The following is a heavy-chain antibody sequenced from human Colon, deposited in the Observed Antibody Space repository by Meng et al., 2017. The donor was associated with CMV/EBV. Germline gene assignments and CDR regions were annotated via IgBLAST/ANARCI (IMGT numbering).Heavy chain of an antibody. CDR1: GFTFNKYA. CDR3: ARGGGYNWNGRPYYFDY. V-gene: IGHV3-48*04. Sequence: GESLKISCAASGFTFNKYALNWVRQAPGKGLEWVSYISSSSSTIYYADSVKGRFTISRDNAKNSLYLQMNSLRAEDTAVYYCARGGGYNWNGRPYYFDYWGQGTLVTVSS. D-gene: IGHD1-1*01. CDR2: ISSSSSTI. J-gene: IGHJ4*02.